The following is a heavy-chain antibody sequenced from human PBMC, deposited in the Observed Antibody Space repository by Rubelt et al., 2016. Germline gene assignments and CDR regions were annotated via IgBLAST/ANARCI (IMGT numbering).Heavy chain of an antibody. J-gene: IGHJ6*02. V-gene: IGHV3-30*04. Sequence: TFSSYAMHWVRQAPGKGLEWVAVISYVGSNKYYADSVKGRFTISRDNSKNTLYLQMNSLRAEDTAVYYCARSAYDFWSGYYPDYYYGMDVWGQGTTVTVSS. CDR2: ISYVGSNK. CDR1: TFSSYA. D-gene: IGHD3-3*01. CDR3: ARSAYDFWSGYYPDYYYGMDV.